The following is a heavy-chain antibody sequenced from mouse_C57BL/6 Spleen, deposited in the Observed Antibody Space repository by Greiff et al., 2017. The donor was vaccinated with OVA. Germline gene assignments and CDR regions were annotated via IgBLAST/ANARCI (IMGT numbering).Heavy chain of an antibody. CDR3: TGPPTGTWAWFAY. Sequence: EVMLVESGGGLVQPGGSMKLSCVASGFTFSNYWMNWVRQSPEKGLEWVAQIRLKSDNYATHYAESVKGRFTISRDDSKSSVYLQMNNLRAEDTGIYYCTGPPTGTWAWFAYWGQGTLVTVSA. D-gene: IGHD4-1*02. CDR2: IRLKSDNYAT. J-gene: IGHJ3*01. CDR1: GFTFSNYW. V-gene: IGHV6-3*01.